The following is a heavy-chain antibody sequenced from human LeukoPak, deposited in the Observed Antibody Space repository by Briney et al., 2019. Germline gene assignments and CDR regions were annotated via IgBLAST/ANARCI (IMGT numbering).Heavy chain of an antibody. CDR2: INPNGGGT. CDR3: ARVSDSSGWYPSYYFDY. J-gene: IGHJ4*02. D-gene: IGHD6-19*01. CDR1: GYTFTGYY. Sequence: ASVKVSCKASGYTFTGYYMHWVRQAPGQGLEWMGWINPNGGGTNYAQKFQGRVTMTRDTSISTAYMELSRLRSDDTAVYYCARVSDSSGWYPSYYFDYWGQGTLVTVSS. V-gene: IGHV1-2*02.